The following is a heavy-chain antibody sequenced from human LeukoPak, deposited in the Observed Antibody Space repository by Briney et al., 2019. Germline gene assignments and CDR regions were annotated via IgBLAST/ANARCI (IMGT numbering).Heavy chain of an antibody. CDR1: GFTFSNAW. J-gene: IGHJ4*02. D-gene: IGHD5-18*01. V-gene: IGHV3-15*01. Sequence: PGGSLRLSCAASGFTFSNAWMRWVRQAPGKGLEWVGRIKSKSDGGTTDYAAPVKGRFTISRDDSKNTLYLQMNSLKAEDTAVYYCTTDFVDTAMVSGYYFDYGGQGTRVTVSS. CDR2: IKSKSDGGTT. CDR3: TTDFVDTAMVSGYYFDY.